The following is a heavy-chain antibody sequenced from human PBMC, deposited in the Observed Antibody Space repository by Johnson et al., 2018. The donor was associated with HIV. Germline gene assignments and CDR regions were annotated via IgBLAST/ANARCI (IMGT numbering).Heavy chain of an antibody. V-gene: IGHV3-66*01. CDR2: LYSGGST. D-gene: IGHD6-13*01. Sequence: VQLVESGGGLVQPGGSLRLSCGASGFSVSDSYMNWVRQAPGQGLEWVSVLYSGGSTYYADSVRGRFTISSDTSKNTLYLQMSSLKLEDTAMYYCARDGESQQLPLGDALDVWGRGTMVIVSS. CDR3: ARDGESQQLPLGDALDV. CDR1: GFSVSDSY. J-gene: IGHJ3*01.